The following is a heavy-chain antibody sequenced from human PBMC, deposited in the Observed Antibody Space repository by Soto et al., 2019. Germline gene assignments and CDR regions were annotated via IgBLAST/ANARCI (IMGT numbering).Heavy chain of an antibody. CDR3: ARAHHRAAMVQSGHFDY. V-gene: IGHV1-69*01. J-gene: IGHJ4*02. Sequence: QVQLVQSGAEVKKPGSSVKVSCKASGGTFSSYAISWVRQAPGQGLEWMGGIIPIFGTANYAQKFQGRVTITADESTSRAYMELSSLRSEDTAVYYCARAHHRAAMVQSGHFDYWGQGTLVTVSS. D-gene: IGHD5-18*01. CDR2: IIPIFGTA. CDR1: GGTFSSYA.